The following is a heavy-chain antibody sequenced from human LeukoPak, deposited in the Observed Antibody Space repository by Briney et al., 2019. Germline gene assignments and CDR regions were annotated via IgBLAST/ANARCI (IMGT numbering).Heavy chain of an antibody. J-gene: IGHJ4*02. D-gene: IGHD6-19*01. Sequence: SETLSLTCTVSGGSISSSSYYWGWIRQPPGKGLEWIGSIYYSGSTYYNPSLKSRVTISVDTSKNQFSLKLSSVTAADTAAYYCARRGYSSGWFLYFDYWGQGTLVTVSS. V-gene: IGHV4-39*01. CDR1: GGSISSSSYY. CDR3: ARRGYSSGWFLYFDY. CDR2: IYYSGST.